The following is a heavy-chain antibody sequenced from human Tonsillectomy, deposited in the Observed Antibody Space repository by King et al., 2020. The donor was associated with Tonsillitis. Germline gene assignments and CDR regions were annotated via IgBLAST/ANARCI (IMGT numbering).Heavy chain of an antibody. Sequence: VQLVESGGGLVQPGGSLTLSCAASGFIFSNYWMHWVRQAPGKGLVWVAHINNDGSGTTYADSVNGRFTISRDNAKSTLHLQMNSLRDEEMAVYYCVRDNWGMHDWGQGTLITVSS. CDR2: INNDGSGT. CDR1: GFIFSNYW. V-gene: IGHV3-74*01. J-gene: IGHJ4*02. CDR3: VRDNWGMHD. D-gene: IGHD7-27*01.